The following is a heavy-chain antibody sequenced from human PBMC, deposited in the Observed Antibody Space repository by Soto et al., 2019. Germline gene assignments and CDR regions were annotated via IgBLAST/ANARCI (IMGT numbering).Heavy chain of an antibody. D-gene: IGHD1-1*01. Sequence: GGSLRLSCAASGFTFSSYSMNWVRQAPGKGLEWVSSISSSSSYIYYADSVKGRFTISRDNAKNSLYLQMNSLRAEDTAVYYCARSASPGVEYPHFNWFDPWGQGTLVTVSS. V-gene: IGHV3-21*01. CDR2: ISSSSSYI. J-gene: IGHJ5*02. CDR1: GFTFSSYS. CDR3: ARSASPGVEYPHFNWFDP.